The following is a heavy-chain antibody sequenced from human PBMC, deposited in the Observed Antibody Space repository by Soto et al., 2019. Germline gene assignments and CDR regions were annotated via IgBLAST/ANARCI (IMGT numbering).Heavy chain of an antibody. Sequence: GESLRLSCAASGFTLSNSWMSWVRQAPGKGLEWVGRIKSKIGGGAIDYAAPVKDRFTISRDDSKNTLYLEMNSLKTEDTAVYYCTTGWGSGAFDIWGQGTMVTVSS. CDR3: TTGWGSGAFDI. J-gene: IGHJ3*02. CDR2: IKSKIGGGAI. D-gene: IGHD2-21*01. CDR1: GFTLSNSW. V-gene: IGHV3-15*01.